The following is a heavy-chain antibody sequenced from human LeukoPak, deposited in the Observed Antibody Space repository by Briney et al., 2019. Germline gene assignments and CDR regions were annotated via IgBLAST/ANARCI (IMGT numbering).Heavy chain of an antibody. J-gene: IGHJ4*02. CDR1: GYTLTSYA. CDR2: INAGNRNT. Sequence: ASVKVSCKASGYTLTSYAMHWVRQAPGQRLEWMGRINAGNRNTKYSQEFQGRVTITRDTSASTAYMELSSLRSEDMAVYYCARASDCSGGSCYSAGADYWGQGTLVTVSS. CDR3: ARASDCSGGSCYSAGADY. D-gene: IGHD2-15*01. V-gene: IGHV1-3*03.